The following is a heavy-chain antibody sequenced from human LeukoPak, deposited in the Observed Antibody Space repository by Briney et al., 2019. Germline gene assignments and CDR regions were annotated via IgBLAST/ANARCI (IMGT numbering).Heavy chain of an antibody. CDR3: ARGVRITMVRGVTSYYFDY. Sequence: ASVKVSCKASGYTFTSYDINWVRQATGQGLEWMGWMNPNSGNTGYAQKFQGRVTMTRNTSISTAYMELSSLRSEDTAVYYCARGVRITMVRGVTSYYFDYWGQGTLVTVSS. D-gene: IGHD3-10*01. V-gene: IGHV1-8*01. CDR2: MNPNSGNT. CDR1: GYTFTSYD. J-gene: IGHJ4*02.